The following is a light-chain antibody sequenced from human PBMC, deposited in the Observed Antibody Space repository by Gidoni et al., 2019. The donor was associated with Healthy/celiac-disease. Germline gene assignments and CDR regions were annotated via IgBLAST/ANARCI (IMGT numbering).Light chain of an antibody. J-gene: IGLJ1*01. Sequence: SYELTQPPSVSVSPGQTARIPCSGDALPKQYAYWYQQKPGQATVLVIYKDSERPSGIPERLSGSSSGKTVTLTISGVQAEDEADYYCQSADSSGTNVFGTGTKVTVL. V-gene: IGLV3-25*03. CDR1: ALPKQY. CDR3: QSADSSGTNV. CDR2: KDS.